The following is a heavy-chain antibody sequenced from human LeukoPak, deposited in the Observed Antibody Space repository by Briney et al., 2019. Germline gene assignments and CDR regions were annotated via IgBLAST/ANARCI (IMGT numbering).Heavy chain of an antibody. CDR1: GYSISSGYY. V-gene: IGHV4-38-2*02. Sequence: SETLSLTCTVSGYSISSGYYWGWIRQPPGKGLEWIGSIYHSGSTYYNPSLKSRVTISVDTSKNQFSLKLSSVTAADTAVYYCASYSGSYYILYWGQGTLVTVSS. CDR2: IYHSGST. CDR3: ASYSGSYYILY. J-gene: IGHJ4*02. D-gene: IGHD1-26*01.